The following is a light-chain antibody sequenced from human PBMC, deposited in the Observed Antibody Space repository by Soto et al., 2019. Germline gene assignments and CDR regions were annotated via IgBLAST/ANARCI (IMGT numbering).Light chain of an antibody. J-gene: IGKJ5*01. CDR2: DAS. V-gene: IGKV3-20*01. Sequence: EFVLTQSPGTLSLSPGERAPLSCRASQTVRNNYLAWYQQKPGQAPRLLIYDASSRATGIPDRFSGSGSGTDFTLTISRLEPEDFALYYCQQYGGSPITFGLGTRLEIK. CDR1: QTVRNNY. CDR3: QQYGGSPIT.